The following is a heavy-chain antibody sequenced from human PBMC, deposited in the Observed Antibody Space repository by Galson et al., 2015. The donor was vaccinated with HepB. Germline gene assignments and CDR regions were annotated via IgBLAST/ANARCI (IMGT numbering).Heavy chain of an antibody. J-gene: IGHJ4*02. CDR3: VRGELRSSSWFDYYFDY. Sequence: SVKVSCKASGYTFTGFYMHWVRQAPGQGLEWMGWINPNSGGTNYAQKFQGRVTLTRDTSISTAYMELSRLRSDDTAVYYCVRGELRSSSWFDYYFDYWGQGTLVTVSS. V-gene: IGHV1-2*02. D-gene: IGHD6-13*01. CDR1: GYTFTGFY. CDR2: INPNSGGT.